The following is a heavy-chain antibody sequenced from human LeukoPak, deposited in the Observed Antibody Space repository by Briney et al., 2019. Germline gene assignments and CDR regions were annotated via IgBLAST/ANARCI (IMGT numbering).Heavy chain of an antibody. D-gene: IGHD1-1*01. V-gene: IGHV4-59*01. CDR1: GGSISSYY. Sequence: SETLSLTCTVSGGSISSYYWSWIRQPPGKGLEWIGYIYYSGSTNYNPSLKSRVTISVDTSKNQFSLRLSSVTAADTAVYYCARHTTTPDSYLAYWGQGTLVTVSS. J-gene: IGHJ4*02. CDR3: ARHTTTPDSYLAY. CDR2: IYYSGST.